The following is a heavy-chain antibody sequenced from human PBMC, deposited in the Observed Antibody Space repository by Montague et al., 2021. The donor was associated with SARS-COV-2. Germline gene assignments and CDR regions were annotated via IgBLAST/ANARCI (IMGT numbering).Heavy chain of an antibody. CDR1: GFSLSTRGVG. D-gene: IGHD2-21*01. Sequence: PALVQPTQTLTLTCTFSGFSLSTRGVGVGWIRQPPGKALEWLAPIYWDDDERYSPSLESRLTISKDHSKNQVVLTMTKMAPVYTATYYCAHTNAQAGDRWFDPWGQGTPVTVSS. V-gene: IGHV2-5*02. CDR2: IYWDDDE. CDR3: AHTNAQAGDRWFDP. J-gene: IGHJ5*02.